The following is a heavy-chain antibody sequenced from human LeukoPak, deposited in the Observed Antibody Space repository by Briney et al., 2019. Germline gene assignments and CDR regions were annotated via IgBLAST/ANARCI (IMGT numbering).Heavy chain of an antibody. J-gene: IGHJ5*02. V-gene: IGHV3-30-3*01. CDR3: ARDHSLDYGNWFGP. CDR2: ISYDGSNK. D-gene: IGHD4-17*01. CDR1: GFTFSSYA. Sequence: GGSLRLSCAASGFTFSSYAMTWVRQAPGKGLEWVAVISYDGSNKYCADSVKGRFTISRDNSKNTLYLQMNSLRAEDTAVYYCARDHSLDYGNWFGPWGQGTLVTVSS.